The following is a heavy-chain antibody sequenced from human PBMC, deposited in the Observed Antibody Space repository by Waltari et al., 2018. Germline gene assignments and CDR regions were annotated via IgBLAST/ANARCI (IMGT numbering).Heavy chain of an antibody. Sequence: QVHLVESGGGVVQPGKSLRLSCAASGMTPSSYAMHWVRQAPGQGLEWVALTSFDGGNKFYADSVKGRFTISRDNSKNTLYLEMNSLRAEDTAIYYCVSSAAGTRLSDAFNIWGQGTMVT. CDR3: VSSAAGTRLSDAFNI. V-gene: IGHV3-30*01. J-gene: IGHJ3*02. CDR1: GMTPSSYA. CDR2: TSFDGGNK. D-gene: IGHD6-13*01.